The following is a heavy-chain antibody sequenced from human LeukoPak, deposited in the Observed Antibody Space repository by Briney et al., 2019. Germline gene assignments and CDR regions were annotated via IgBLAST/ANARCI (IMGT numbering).Heavy chain of an antibody. CDR3: ARAYSGSYYWYFDL. D-gene: IGHD1-26*01. J-gene: IGHJ2*01. CDR1: GGSISSYY. V-gene: IGHV4-59*01. CDR2: IYYSGST. Sequence: KASETLSLTCTVSGGSISSYYWSWIRQPPGKGLEWIGYIYYSGSTNYNPSLKSRVTISVDTSKNQFSLKLSSVTAADTAVYYCARAYSGSYYWYFDLWGRGTLVTVSS.